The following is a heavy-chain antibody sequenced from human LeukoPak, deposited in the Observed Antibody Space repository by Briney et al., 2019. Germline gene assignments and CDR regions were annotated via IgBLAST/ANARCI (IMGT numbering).Heavy chain of an antibody. Sequence: SETLSLTCTVSGGSISSGDYYWSWIRQPPGKGLEWIGYIYYSGSTYYNPSLKSRVTISVDTSKNQFSLKLSSVTAADTAVYYCASSGYRGLLKPPPIYYFDYWGQGTLVTVSS. CDR1: GGSISSGDYY. CDR2: IYYSGST. J-gene: IGHJ4*02. V-gene: IGHV4-30-4*01. CDR3: ASSGYRGLLKPPPIYYFDY. D-gene: IGHD5-12*01.